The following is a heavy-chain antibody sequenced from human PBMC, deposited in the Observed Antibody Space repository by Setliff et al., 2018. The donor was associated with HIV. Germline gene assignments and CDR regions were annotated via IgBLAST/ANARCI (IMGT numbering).Heavy chain of an antibody. V-gene: IGHV1-2*02. CDR1: GYTFTAYY. CDR2: INPKSGGT. CDR3: AALTGVKSFDFLEYLLYDY. D-gene: IGHD3-3*01. J-gene: IGHJ4*02. Sequence: ASVKVSCKASGYTFTAYYIHWVRQAPGQGLEWMGWINPKSGGTNYAQKFQGRVTMSSDTSISTAYMELGRLRSDDTAVHYCAALTGVKSFDFLEYLLYDYWGQGTQVTVSS.